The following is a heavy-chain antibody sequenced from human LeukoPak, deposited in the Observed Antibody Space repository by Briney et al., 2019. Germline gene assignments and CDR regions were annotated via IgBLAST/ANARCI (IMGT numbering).Heavy chain of an antibody. V-gene: IGHV1-46*01. J-gene: IGHJ4*02. D-gene: IGHD3-22*01. CDR2: INPSGDST. CDR1: GYTFTSYY. Sequence: GASVKVSCKASGYTFTSYYMHWVRQAPGQGLEWMGIINPSGDSTSSAQKFQGRVTMTRDTSTSTVYMELSSLRSEDTAVYYCARRILRLNYYDSSGSRGGFDSWAQGTLVIVSS. CDR3: ARRILRLNYYDSSGSRGGFDS.